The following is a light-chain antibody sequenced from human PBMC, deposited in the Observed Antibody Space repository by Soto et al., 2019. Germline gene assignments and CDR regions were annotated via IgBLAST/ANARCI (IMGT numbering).Light chain of an antibody. CDR3: QKYNSGLRT. J-gene: IGKJ1*01. CDR2: AAS. Sequence: DIQMTQSPSTLSASVGDRVTITCQASQDISNYLNWYQQKPGKVPKLLIYAASTLQSGVPSRFSGSGSGTDFTLTISSLQPEDVATYYCQKYNSGLRTFGQGTKVDIK. CDR1: QDISNY. V-gene: IGKV1-27*01.